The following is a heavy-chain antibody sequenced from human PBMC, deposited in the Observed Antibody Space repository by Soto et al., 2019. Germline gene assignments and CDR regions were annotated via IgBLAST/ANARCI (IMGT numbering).Heavy chain of an antibody. D-gene: IGHD5-12*01. V-gene: IGHV1-69*02. CDR3: ARASEDGYKYYYSGMDV. Sequence: QVQLVQSGAEVKKPGSSVKVSCKASGGTFSSYTISWVRQAPGQGLEWMGRIIPILGIANYAQKFQGRVTITADKSXSXXYMELSSLRSEDTAVYYGARASEDGYKYYYSGMDVWGQGTTVTVSS. J-gene: IGHJ6*02. CDR2: IIPILGIA. CDR1: GGTFSSYT.